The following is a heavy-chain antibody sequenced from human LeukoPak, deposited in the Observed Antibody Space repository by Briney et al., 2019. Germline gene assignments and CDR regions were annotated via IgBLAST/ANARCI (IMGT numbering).Heavy chain of an antibody. J-gene: IGHJ4*02. CDR3: AKWPAPWGQTTVVTEVEY. CDR2: ISGSGGST. D-gene: IGHD4-23*01. CDR1: GFTFSSYA. V-gene: IGHV3-23*01. Sequence: PGGSLRLSCAASGFTFSSYAMSWVRQAPGKGLEWVSAISGSGGSTYYADSVKGRFTISRDNSKNTLYLQMNSLRAEDTAVYYCAKWPAPWGQTTVVTEVEYWGQGTLVTVSS.